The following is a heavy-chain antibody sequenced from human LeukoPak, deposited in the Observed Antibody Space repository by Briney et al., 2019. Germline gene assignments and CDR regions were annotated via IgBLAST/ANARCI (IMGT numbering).Heavy chain of an antibody. CDR1: GYTLTELS. J-gene: IGHJ4*02. CDR3: ATETGNFYFYS. Sequence: GASVKVSCKVSGYTLTELSMHWVRQAPGKGLEWMGGFDPEDDEIIYAQRFQGRVTMTEDASTDTAYMELRSLRSEDTAVYYCATETGNFYFYSWGQGTLVTLSS. CDR2: FDPEDDEI. V-gene: IGHV1-24*01. D-gene: IGHD1-7*01.